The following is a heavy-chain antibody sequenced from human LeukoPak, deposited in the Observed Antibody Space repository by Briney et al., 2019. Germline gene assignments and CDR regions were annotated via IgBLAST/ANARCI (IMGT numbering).Heavy chain of an antibody. CDR1: GGTFSSYP. J-gene: IGHJ4*02. V-gene: IGHV1-69*13. D-gene: IGHD3-10*01. CDR3: ARDRGSGSYTYYFDY. CDR2: ITPIFGAA. Sequence: SVKVSCKASGGTFSSYPFTWVRQAPGQGLEWMGEITPIFGAANYAQTFQGRVTITADESTSTVFMELSSLRSEDTAVYYCARDRGSGSYTYYFDYWGQGTLVTVSS.